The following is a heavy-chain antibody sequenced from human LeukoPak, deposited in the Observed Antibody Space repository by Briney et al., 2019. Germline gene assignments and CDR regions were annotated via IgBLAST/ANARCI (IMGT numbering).Heavy chain of an antibody. CDR2: INHSGST. D-gene: IGHD6-13*01. Sequence: SETLSLTCAVYGGSFSGYYWSWIRQPPGKGLEWIGEINHSGSTNYNPSLKSRVSISVDSSKNQFSLKVSAVTAADTAVYYCARGSDTAAGLYWGQGTLVTVSS. CDR1: GGSFSGYY. CDR3: ARGSDTAAGLY. V-gene: IGHV4-34*01. J-gene: IGHJ4*02.